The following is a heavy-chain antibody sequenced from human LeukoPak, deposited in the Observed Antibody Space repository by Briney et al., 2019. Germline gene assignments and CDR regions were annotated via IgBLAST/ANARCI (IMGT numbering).Heavy chain of an antibody. CDR1: GYTFTSYY. V-gene: IGHV1-46*01. J-gene: IGHJ5*02. CDR3: ARDGRGGTYDPNWFDP. Sequence: ASVKVSCKASGYTFTSYYMHWVRQDPGHAREGMGIINPSVCSTSYAQKFQGRVTMTRDMSTSTVYMELSSLRSEDTAVYYGARDGRGGTYDPNWFDPWGQGTLVTVSS. CDR2: INPSVCST. D-gene: IGHD3-16*01.